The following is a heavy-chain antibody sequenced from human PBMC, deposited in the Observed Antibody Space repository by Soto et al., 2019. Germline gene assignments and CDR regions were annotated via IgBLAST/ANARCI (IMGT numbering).Heavy chain of an antibody. CDR2: ITDSGGST. CDR1: EFTFSSYA. V-gene: IGHV3-23*01. Sequence: EVQLLESGGGLVQPGGSLRLSCAASEFTFSSYAMTWVRQAPGKGLEWVASITDSGGSTYYADSVKGRLTISRDNSENTAHLQMNGLRAEDTAIYYCVKDWSGDKCPCMDVWGQGTTVTVSS. J-gene: IGHJ6*02. D-gene: IGHD3-3*01. CDR3: VKDWSGDKCPCMDV.